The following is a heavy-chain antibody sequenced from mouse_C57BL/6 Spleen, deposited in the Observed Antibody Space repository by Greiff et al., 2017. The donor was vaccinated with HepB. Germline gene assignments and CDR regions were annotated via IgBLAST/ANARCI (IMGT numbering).Heavy chain of an antibody. CDR2: IDPENGDT. J-gene: IGHJ2*01. CDR1: GFNIKDDY. V-gene: IGHV14-4*01. CDR3: TTSSFDY. Sequence: EVQLVESGAELVRPGASVKLSCTASGFNIKDDYMHWVKQRPEQGLEWIGWIDPENGDTEYASKFQGKATITADTSSNTAYLQLSSLTSEDTAVYYCTTSSFDYWGQGTTLTVSS.